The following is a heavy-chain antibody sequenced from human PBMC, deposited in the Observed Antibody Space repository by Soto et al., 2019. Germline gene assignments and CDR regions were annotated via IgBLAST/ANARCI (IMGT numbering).Heavy chain of an antibody. V-gene: IGHV4-39*01. Sequence: PSQTLSLTCIVAEGSISDTNCWAWIRQPPGRGLEWIGSTYYGGNTYYNPSLKSRVTISADLSKNQFSLNLNSVTAADTAVYSCATTISSSAWSRDFWGEGTLVTVSS. CDR3: ATTISSSAWSRDF. CDR1: EGSISDTNC. D-gene: IGHD6-19*01. CDR2: TYYGGNT. J-gene: IGHJ4*02.